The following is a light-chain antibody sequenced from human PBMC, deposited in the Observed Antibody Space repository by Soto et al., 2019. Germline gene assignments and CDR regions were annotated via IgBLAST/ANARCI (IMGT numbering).Light chain of an antibody. J-gene: IGLJ1*01. Sequence: QSVLTQPASVSGSPGQSITISCTGTSSDVGSYNLVSWYQQHPGEAPKLMIYGGTKRPSGVSNRFSGSKSGNTASLTISGLQAEDEADYYCSSYACITTYYVFGTGNKVTVL. V-gene: IGLV2-23*01. CDR2: GGT. CDR3: SSYACITTYYV. CDR1: SSDVGSYNL.